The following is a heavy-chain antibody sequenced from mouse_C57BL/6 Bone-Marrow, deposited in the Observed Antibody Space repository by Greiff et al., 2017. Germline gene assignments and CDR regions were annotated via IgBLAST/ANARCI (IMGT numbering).Heavy chain of an antibody. CDR2: IDPETGGT. Sequence: QVQLQQSGAELVRPGASVTLSCKASGYTFTDYEMHWVKQTPVHGLEWIGAIDPETGGTAYNQKFKGKAITAADKSSSTAYMELRSLTYEDSAVYYCTRDTTGVAYYVDYWGQGTTLTDSS. CDR3: TRDTTGVAYYVDY. CDR1: GYTFTDYE. J-gene: IGHJ2*01. D-gene: IGHD1-1*01. V-gene: IGHV1-15*01.